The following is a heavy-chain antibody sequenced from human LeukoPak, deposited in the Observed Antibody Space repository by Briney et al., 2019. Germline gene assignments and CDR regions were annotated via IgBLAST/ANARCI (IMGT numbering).Heavy chain of an antibody. CDR1: GFTFSSYA. V-gene: IGHV3-30*04. Sequence: GRSLRLSCAASGFTFSSYAMHWVRQAPGKGLEWVAVISYDGSNKYYADSVKGRFTISRDNSKNTLYLPMNSLRAEDTAVYYCARDPPHYDSSENYFDYWGQGTLVTVSS. D-gene: IGHD3-22*01. CDR2: ISYDGSNK. J-gene: IGHJ4*02. CDR3: ARDPPHYDSSENYFDY.